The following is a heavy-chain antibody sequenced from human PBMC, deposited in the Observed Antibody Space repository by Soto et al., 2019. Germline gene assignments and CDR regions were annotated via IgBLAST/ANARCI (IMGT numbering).Heavy chain of an antibody. V-gene: IGHV1-8*01. CDR1: GYTFTSYD. D-gene: IGHD2-8*01. CDR3: ATNGEPFHYYGMDV. Sequence: QVQLVQSGAEVKKPGASVKVSCKASGYTFTSYDINWVRQATGQGLEWMGWVNPKSGDGGYAQKFQGRVTMTRDSSTNTAYMELSSLTSEDTAVYYCATNGEPFHYYGMDVWGQGTPVTVS. J-gene: IGHJ6*02. CDR2: VNPKSGDG.